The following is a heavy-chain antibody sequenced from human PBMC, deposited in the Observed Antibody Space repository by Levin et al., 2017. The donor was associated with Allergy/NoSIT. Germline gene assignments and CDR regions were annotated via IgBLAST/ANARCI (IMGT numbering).Heavy chain of an antibody. Sequence: GESLKISCAASGFTFSSYSMNWVRQAPGKGLEWVSSISSSSSYIYYADSVKGRFTISRDNAKNSLYLQMNSLRAEDTAVYYCAPYCSGGSCYGDDAFDIWGQGTMVTVSS. CDR2: ISSSSSYI. CDR1: GFTFSSYS. D-gene: IGHD2-15*01. V-gene: IGHV3-21*01. CDR3: APYCSGGSCYGDDAFDI. J-gene: IGHJ3*02.